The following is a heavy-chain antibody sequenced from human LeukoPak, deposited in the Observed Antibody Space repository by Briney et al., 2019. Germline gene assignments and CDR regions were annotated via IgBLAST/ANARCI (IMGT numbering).Heavy chain of an antibody. CDR3: ARAPILTWLQLYYFDY. Sequence: GGSLRLSCAASGFTFSSYAMSWVRQAPGKGLQWVSTISNSDGNTYYADSVKGRFTISRDNAKNSLYLQMNSLRAEDTAVYYCARAPILTWLQLYYFDYWGQGTLVTVSS. D-gene: IGHD5-24*01. CDR2: ISNSDGNT. CDR1: GFTFSSYA. V-gene: IGHV3-23*01. J-gene: IGHJ4*02.